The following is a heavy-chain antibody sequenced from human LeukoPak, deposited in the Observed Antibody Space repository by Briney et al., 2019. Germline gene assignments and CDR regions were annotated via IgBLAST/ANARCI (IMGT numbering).Heavy chain of an antibody. CDR3: ARARYYYDSSGYQVDY. CDR1: GFTFSSYW. V-gene: IGHV3-7*01. CDR2: IKQDGSEK. D-gene: IGHD3-22*01. J-gene: IGHJ4*02. Sequence: PGGSLRLSCAASGFTFSSYWMSWVRQAPGKGLEWVANIKQDGSEKYYVDSVKGRFTISRDNAKNSLYLQMNSLRAEGTAVYYCARARYYYDSSGYQVDYWGQGTLVTVSS.